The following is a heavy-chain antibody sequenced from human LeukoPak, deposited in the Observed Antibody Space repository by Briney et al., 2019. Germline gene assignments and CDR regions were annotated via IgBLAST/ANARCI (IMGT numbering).Heavy chain of an antibody. Sequence: SETLSLTCTVCGGSISSYYWSWIRQPPGKGLEWIGYIYYSGSTKYNPSLKSRVTISADTSKNQFSLKLSSVTAADTAVYYCARDRLAAAGNYYYYGLDVWGQGTTVTVSS. J-gene: IGHJ6*02. CDR1: GGSISSYY. D-gene: IGHD6-13*01. V-gene: IGHV4-59*01. CDR2: IYYSGST. CDR3: ARDRLAAAGNYYYYGLDV.